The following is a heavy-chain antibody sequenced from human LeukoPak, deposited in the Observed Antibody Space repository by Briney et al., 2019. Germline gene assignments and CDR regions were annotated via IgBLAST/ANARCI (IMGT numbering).Heavy chain of an antibody. V-gene: IGHV3-30*04. J-gene: IGHJ6*02. Sequence: GGSLRLSCAASGFTFSSYAMHWVRQAPGKGLEWVAVISYDGSNKYYADSVKGRFTISRDNSKNTLYLQMNSLRAEDTAVHYCARGLFRYYYYYGMDVWGQGTTVTVSS. D-gene: IGHD2-21*01. CDR3: ARGLFRYYYYYGMDV. CDR2: ISYDGSNK. CDR1: GFTFSSYA.